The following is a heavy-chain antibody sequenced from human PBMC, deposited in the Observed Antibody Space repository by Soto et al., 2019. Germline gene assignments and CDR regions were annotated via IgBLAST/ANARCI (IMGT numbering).Heavy chain of an antibody. CDR2: INAGNGNT. CDR1: GYTFTSYA. D-gene: IGHD3-3*01. J-gene: IGHJ5*02. CDR3: AREERTYYDFWSAPNWFDH. Sequence: ASVKVSCKASGYTFTSYAMHWVRQAPGQRLEWMGWINAGNGNTKYSQKFQGRVTITRDTSASTAYMELSSLRSEDTAVYYCAREERTYYDFWSAPNWFDHWGQGTLVTVSS. V-gene: IGHV1-3*01.